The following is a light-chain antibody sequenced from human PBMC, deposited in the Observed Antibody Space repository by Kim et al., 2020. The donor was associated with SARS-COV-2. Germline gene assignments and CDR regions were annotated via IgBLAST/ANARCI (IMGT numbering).Light chain of an antibody. CDR3: QQRNSWPPAVT. CDR1: QSIDTY. V-gene: IGKV3-11*01. CDR2: DAS. J-gene: IGKJ4*01. Sequence: PGERATLSCRASQSIDTYLAWYQQRPGQAPRLLVYDASNRATGVPDRYSGRGSGTDFTLTISSLEPEDFSTYYCQQRNSWPPAVTFGGGTKVDIK.